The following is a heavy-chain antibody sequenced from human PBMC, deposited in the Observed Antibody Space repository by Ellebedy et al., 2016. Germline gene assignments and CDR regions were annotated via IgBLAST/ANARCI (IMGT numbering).Heavy chain of an antibody. D-gene: IGHD3-10*01. CDR2: ISWSSAAI. Sequence: SLKISXATSGFTFDDYALHWVRQVPGKGLEWVSGISWSSAAIGYGEAVKGRFTISRDSATNYLYLQMNSLRVEDTALYFCAKGTMDYLHHWGQGTLVTVSS. CDR1: GFTFDDYA. V-gene: IGHV3-9*01. J-gene: IGHJ4*02. CDR3: AKGTMDYLHH.